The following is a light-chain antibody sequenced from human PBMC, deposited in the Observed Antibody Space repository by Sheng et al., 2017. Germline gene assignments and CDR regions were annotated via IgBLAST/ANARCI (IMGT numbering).Light chain of an antibody. J-gene: IGKJ1*01. Sequence: DIQMTQSPSSLSASVGDRVTITCQASQDISNHLNWHQQKPGKAPKLLIYAASLLQPGVSPRFSGSGSGTEFTLTINSLQPDDSATYYCQQAKSFPRTFGQGTQVEIK. CDR2: AAS. V-gene: IGKV1D-12*01. CDR3: QQAKSFPRT. CDR1: QDISNH.